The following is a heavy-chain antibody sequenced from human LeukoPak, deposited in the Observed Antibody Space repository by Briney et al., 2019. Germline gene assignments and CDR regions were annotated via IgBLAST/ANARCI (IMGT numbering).Heavy chain of an antibody. CDR3: ARGRPLGANFWVY. CDR2: ISDDSNYI. D-gene: IGHD3-16*01. CDR1: GFTFSTYS. V-gene: IGHV3-21*01. Sequence: GGSLRLSCAASGFTFSTYSGNWIRQAPGKGLEWVSSISDDSNYIFYADSVKGRFTISRDNAKNSLYLQMNSLTAEDTAVYYCARGRPLGANFWVYWGQGTLVTVSS. J-gene: IGHJ4*02.